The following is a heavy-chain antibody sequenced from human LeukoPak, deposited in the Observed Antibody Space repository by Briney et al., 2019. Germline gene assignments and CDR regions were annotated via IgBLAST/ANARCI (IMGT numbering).Heavy chain of an antibody. CDR2: IYPGDSDT. J-gene: IGHJ4*02. V-gene: IGHV5-51*01. Sequence: ASVTVSCKASGYTFTTYWIGWVRQRPGKGLEWMGIIYPGDSDTRYSPSFQGQVTISADKSISTAYLQWSSLKALDTAMYYCARALYDSSSYSHDYWGQGTLVTVSS. D-gene: IGHD3-22*01. CDR1: GYTFTTYW. CDR3: ARALYDSSSYSHDY.